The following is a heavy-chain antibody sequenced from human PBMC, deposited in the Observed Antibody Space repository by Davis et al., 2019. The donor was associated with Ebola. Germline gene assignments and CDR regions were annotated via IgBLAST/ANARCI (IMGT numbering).Heavy chain of an antibody. Sequence: GESLKISCAVSGFTFTNAWMSWVRQAPGKGLEWVGRIKSKSDGGTIDYAAPVKGRFIISRDDSKNTLYLQMNSLKTDDTAVYYCTTDDYYGRNSYHYVGFDSWGQGTLVTVSS. D-gene: IGHD3-22*01. CDR2: IKSKSDGGTI. CDR1: GFTFTNAW. J-gene: IGHJ4*02. CDR3: TTDDYYGRNSYHYVGFDS. V-gene: IGHV3-15*01.